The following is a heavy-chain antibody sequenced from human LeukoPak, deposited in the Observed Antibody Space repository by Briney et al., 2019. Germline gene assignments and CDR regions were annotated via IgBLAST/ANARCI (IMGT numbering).Heavy chain of an antibody. Sequence: ASVKVSCKASGYTFTGYYTHWIRQAPGHGLEWMAWINPNSGGTNFAQKFQGRVTMTRDTSISTAYMELSSLTFDDTAVYYCGRGTIAVVAADLRTDQWGQGTLVIVSS. CDR3: GRGTIAVVAADLRTDQ. CDR1: GYTFTGYY. J-gene: IGHJ4*02. D-gene: IGHD2-15*01. V-gene: IGHV1-2*02. CDR2: INPNSGGT.